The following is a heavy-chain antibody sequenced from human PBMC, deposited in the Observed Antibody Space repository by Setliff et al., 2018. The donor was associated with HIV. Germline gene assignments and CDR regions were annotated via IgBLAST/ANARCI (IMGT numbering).Heavy chain of an antibody. CDR2: IYHSGST. Sequence: PSETLSLTCTVSGYSISSGYYWGWIRQPPGKGLEWIGSIYHSGSTYYNPSLKSRVTISVDTSKNQFSLKLSSVTAADTAVYYCARDDSSGWHFYYYYGMDGWGQGTTVTVSS. CDR3: ARDDSSGWHFYYYYGMDG. D-gene: IGHD6-19*01. V-gene: IGHV4-38-2*02. J-gene: IGHJ6*02. CDR1: GYSISSGYY.